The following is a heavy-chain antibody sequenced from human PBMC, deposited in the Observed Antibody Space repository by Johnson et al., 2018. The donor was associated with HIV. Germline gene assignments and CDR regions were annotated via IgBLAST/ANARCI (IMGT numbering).Heavy chain of an antibody. J-gene: IGHJ3*02. CDR1: GFTFSSYA. V-gene: IGHV3-30*04. Sequence: QVQLVESGGGVVQPGRSLRLSCAASGFTFSSYAMHWVRQAPGKGLAWVAVISYDGSNKYYADSVKGRFTISRDNSKNTLYLQMNSLRAEDTAVYYCARDLQAGDMNAFDIWGQGTMVTVSS. D-gene: IGHD7-27*01. CDR3: ARDLQAGDMNAFDI. CDR2: ISYDGSNK.